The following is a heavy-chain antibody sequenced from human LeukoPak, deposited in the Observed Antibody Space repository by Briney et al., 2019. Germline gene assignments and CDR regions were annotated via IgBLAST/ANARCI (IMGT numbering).Heavy chain of an antibody. J-gene: IGHJ4*02. V-gene: IGHV4-4*02. CDR3: ARVEIRFLEGGFDY. CDR2: ISHSETT. D-gene: IGHD3-3*01. CDR1: GASISNDAW. Sequence: SETLSLTCTVSGASISNDAWWDWVRQPPGKGLEWVAEISHSETTYYNPSLKSRVAISLDNSRNQFSLKLSSVTAADTAVYYCARVEIRFLEGGFDYWGQGTLVTVSS.